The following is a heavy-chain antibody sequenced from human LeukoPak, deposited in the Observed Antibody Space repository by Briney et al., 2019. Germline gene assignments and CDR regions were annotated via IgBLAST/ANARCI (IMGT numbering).Heavy chain of an antibody. D-gene: IGHD6-19*01. Sequence: GGSLRLSCAASGLTFRSYWMTWVRQAPGKGLEWVANIKEDGSGKYYVDSVKGRFTISRDNAKNSLYLQMNSLRAEDTAVYYCARGGSGWYPGFDYWGQGTLVTVSS. J-gene: IGHJ4*02. CDR1: GLTFRSYW. CDR2: IKEDGSGK. CDR3: ARGGSGWYPGFDY. V-gene: IGHV3-7*04.